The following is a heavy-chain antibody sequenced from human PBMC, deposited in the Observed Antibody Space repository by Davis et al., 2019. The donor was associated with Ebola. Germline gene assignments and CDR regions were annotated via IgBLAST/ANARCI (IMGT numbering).Heavy chain of an antibody. CDR3: ARGIAAAGLYYSYGMDV. D-gene: IGHD6-13*01. V-gene: IGHV3-74*01. J-gene: IGHJ6*04. CDR1: GFTFSSYW. Sequence: HTGGSLRLSCAASGFTFSSYWMHWVRQVPGKGLVWVSRINSDGSSTSYADSVKGRFTISRDNAKNSLYLQMNSLRDEDTAVYYCARGIAAAGLYYSYGMDVWGKGTTVTVSS. CDR2: INSDGSST.